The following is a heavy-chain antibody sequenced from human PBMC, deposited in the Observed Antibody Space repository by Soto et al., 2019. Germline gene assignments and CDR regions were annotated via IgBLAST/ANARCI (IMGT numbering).Heavy chain of an antibody. CDR2: SIPIFGTA. CDR3: ARGRGYSGDDHYYYFDMDV. J-gene: IGHJ6*02. Sequence: SVKVPCKASGGTFNNYPITWVRQAPGEGLEWMGGSIPIFGTANYAQKFQGRVTISVDESTSTDYMELSSLRSEETAVYYCARGRGYSGDDHYYYFDMDVWGQWTTVTVSS. CDR1: GGTFNNYP. V-gene: IGHV1-69*13. D-gene: IGHD5-12*01.